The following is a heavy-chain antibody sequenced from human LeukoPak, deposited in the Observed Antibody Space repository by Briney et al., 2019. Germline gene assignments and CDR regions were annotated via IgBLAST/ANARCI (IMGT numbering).Heavy chain of an antibody. Sequence: GGSLRLSCAASGFTFSSYSMNWVRQAPGKGLEWVSGINWNGGSTGYADSVKGRFTISRDNAKNSLYLQMNSLRAEDTALYYCARSRSTTGTRVSFDYWGQGTLVTVSS. CDR2: INWNGGST. CDR1: GFTFSSYS. CDR3: ARSRSTTGTRVSFDY. J-gene: IGHJ4*02. D-gene: IGHD1-1*01. V-gene: IGHV3-20*04.